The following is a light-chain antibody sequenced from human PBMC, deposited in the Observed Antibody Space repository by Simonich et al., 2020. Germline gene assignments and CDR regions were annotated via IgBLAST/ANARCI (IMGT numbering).Light chain of an antibody. Sequence: QSALTQPASVSGSPGQSITISCTGTSSDVGGYNYVSWYQQHPGKAPKLMIYDVSQRPSGVSTRFSGSKSGNTASLTISWLQAEDEADYYCSSYTSSSTWVFGGGTKLTVL. V-gene: IGLV2-14*01. CDR2: DVS. CDR3: SSYTSSSTWV. J-gene: IGLJ3*02. CDR1: SSDVGGYNY.